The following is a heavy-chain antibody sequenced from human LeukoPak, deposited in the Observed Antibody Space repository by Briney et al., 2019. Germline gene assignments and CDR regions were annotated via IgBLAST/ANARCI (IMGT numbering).Heavy chain of an antibody. D-gene: IGHD3-22*01. CDR3: ARVPYDSSGYSGTDAFDI. Sequence: SETLSLTCTVSGGSISSSSYYWGWIRQPPGKGLEWIGSIYYSGSTYYNPSLKSRVTISVDTSKNQFSLKLSSVTAADTAVYYCARVPYDSSGYSGTDAFDIWGQGTMVTVSS. J-gene: IGHJ3*02. CDR2: IYYSGST. V-gene: IGHV4-39*01. CDR1: GGSISSSSYY.